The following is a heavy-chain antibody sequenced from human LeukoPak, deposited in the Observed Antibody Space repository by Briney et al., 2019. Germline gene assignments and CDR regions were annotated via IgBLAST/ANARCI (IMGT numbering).Heavy chain of an antibody. CDR2: IYWNDDK. Sequence: SGPTLVNPTQTLTLTCTFSGFSLSTSGVGVGWIRQPPGKALGWLALIYWNDDKRYSTSLKSRLTITKDTSKNQVVLTMTNMDPVHTATYYCAHRIRWFGEFNYWGQGTLVTVSS. CDR1: GFSLSTSGVG. D-gene: IGHD3-10*01. J-gene: IGHJ4*02. V-gene: IGHV2-5*01. CDR3: AHRIRWFGEFNY.